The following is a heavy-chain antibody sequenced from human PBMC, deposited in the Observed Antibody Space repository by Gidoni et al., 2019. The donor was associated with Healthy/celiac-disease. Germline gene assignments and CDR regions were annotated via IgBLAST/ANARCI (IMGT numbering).Heavy chain of an antibody. CDR2: ISGSGGST. CDR1: GFPFSSYA. Sequence: EVQLLESGGGLVQPGGSMRIPWAPSGFPFSSYAMSWVRQAPGKGLDWFSAISGSGGSTYYADSVKGRFTISRDNSKNTLYLQMNSLRAEDTAVYYCAKAPRYDVDLHEYWGQGTLVTVSS. D-gene: IGHD1-1*01. CDR3: AKAPRYDVDLHEY. V-gene: IGHV3-23*01. J-gene: IGHJ4*02.